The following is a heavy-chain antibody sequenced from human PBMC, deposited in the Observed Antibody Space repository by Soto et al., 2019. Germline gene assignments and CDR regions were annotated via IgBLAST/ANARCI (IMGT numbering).Heavy chain of an antibody. CDR2: ISGSGGSK. Sequence: GGSLRLSCAASGFTFSSYGMHWVRQAPGKGLEWVSAISGSGGSKYYADSVKGRFTISRDNSKNTLYLQMNSLRAEDTAVYYCAKNLRDLNYFDYWGQGTLVTVSS. CDR3: AKNLRDLNYFDY. V-gene: IGHV3-23*01. J-gene: IGHJ4*02. CDR1: GFTFSSYG.